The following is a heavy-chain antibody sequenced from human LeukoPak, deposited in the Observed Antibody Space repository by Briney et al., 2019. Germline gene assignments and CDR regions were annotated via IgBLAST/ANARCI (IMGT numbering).Heavy chain of an antibody. D-gene: IGHD3-10*02. Sequence: GGSLRLSCAASGSTFGNYYMSWVRQAPGKGLEWVSFISSSGGTTYYADSVKGRFTISRDNSKNTLYLQMNSLKVEDTAIYYCAKSGAYVIDYWGQGTLVTVSS. CDR3: AKSGAYVIDY. V-gene: IGHV3-23*01. J-gene: IGHJ4*02. CDR1: GSTFGNYY. CDR2: ISSSGGTT.